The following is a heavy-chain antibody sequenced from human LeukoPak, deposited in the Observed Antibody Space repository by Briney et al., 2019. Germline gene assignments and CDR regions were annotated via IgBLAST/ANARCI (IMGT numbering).Heavy chain of an antibody. CDR3: ATNEYGDYFEYFQH. D-gene: IGHD4-17*01. V-gene: IGHV3-74*01. J-gene: IGHJ1*01. Sequence: QAGGSLRLSCAASGFTFSSYWMHWVRQAPGKGLVWVSRINSDGSSTSYADSVKGRFTISRDNAKNTLYLQMNSLRAEDTAVYYCATNEYGDYFEYFQHWGQGTLVTVSS. CDR2: INSDGSST. CDR1: GFTFSSYW.